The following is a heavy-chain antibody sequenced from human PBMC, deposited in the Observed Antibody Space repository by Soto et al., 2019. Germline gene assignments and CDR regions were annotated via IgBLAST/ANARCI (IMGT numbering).Heavy chain of an antibody. CDR3: ARGPMTTVTTWGDWYFDL. CDR2: IWYDGTNK. D-gene: IGHD4-17*01. J-gene: IGHJ2*01. Sequence: QVQLVESGGGVVQPGRSLRLSCATSGVTFSSYGMHWVRQGPGKGLEWVAVIWYDGTNKYYADSVNGRFTISRDDSKNPLYLQMNSLRAEDTAVYYCARGPMTTVTTWGDWYFDLWGRGTLVTVSS. V-gene: IGHV3-33*01. CDR1: GVTFSSYG.